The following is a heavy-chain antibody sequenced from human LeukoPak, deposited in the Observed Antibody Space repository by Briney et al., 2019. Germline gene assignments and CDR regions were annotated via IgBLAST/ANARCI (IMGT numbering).Heavy chain of an antibody. V-gene: IGHV3-33*01. CDR3: AREHPGDGFTIFGVVTSGYYGMDV. CDR2: IWYDGSNK. D-gene: IGHD3-3*01. J-gene: IGHJ6*02. Sequence: GGSLRLSCAASGFTFSSYGMHWVRQAPGEGLEWVAVIWYDGSNKYYADSVKGRFTISRDNSKNTLYLQMNSLRAEDTAVYYCAREHPGDGFTIFGVVTSGYYGMDVWGQGTTVTVSS. CDR1: GFTFSSYG.